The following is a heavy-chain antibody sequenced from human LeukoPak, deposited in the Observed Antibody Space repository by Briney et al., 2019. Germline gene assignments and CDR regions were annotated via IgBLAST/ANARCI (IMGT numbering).Heavy chain of an antibody. D-gene: IGHD3-10*01. CDR2: ISYDGSNK. CDR3: AKDFRVYGSGTSAFDI. V-gene: IGHV3-30*18. J-gene: IGHJ3*02. CDR1: GFTFSSYG. Sequence: GGSLRLSCAASGFTFSSYGMHWVRQAPGKGLEWVAVISYDGSNKYYADSVKGRFTISRDNSKNTLYLQMNSLRAEDTAVYYSAKDFRVYGSGTSAFDIWGQGTMVTVSS.